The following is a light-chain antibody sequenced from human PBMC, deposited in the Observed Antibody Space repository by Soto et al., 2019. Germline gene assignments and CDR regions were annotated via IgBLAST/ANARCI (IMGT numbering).Light chain of an antibody. CDR2: GAS. V-gene: IGKV3-20*01. J-gene: IGKJ4*01. CDR1: QSVDTF. CDR3: QQYGDSPLT. Sequence: EIVLTQSPATLSLSPGERATLSCRASQSVDTFLAWYQQKPGQAPRLLIYGASSRATGIPDRFSGSGSGTDFTLTISRLEPEDFALYYCQQYGDSPLTFGGGTKVDIK.